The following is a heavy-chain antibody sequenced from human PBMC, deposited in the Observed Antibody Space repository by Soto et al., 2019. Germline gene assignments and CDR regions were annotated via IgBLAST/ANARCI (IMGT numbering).Heavy chain of an antibody. CDR2: ISYDGSNK. V-gene: IGHV3-30-3*01. CDR1: GFTFSSYA. J-gene: IGHJ4*02. D-gene: IGHD6-6*01. Sequence: QVQLVESGGGVVQPGRSLRLSYAASGFTFSSYAMHWVRQAPGKGLEWVAVISYDGSNKYYEDYVKGRFTISRDNSKNTLYLQMNSLRAEDTAVYYCARGTARQSPFDYWGQGTLVTVSS. CDR3: ARGTARQSPFDY.